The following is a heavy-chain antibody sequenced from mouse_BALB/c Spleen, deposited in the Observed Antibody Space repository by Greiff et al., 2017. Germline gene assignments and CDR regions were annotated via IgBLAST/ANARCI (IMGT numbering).Heavy chain of an antibody. Sequence: VQLKQSGAELVRPGALVKLSCKASGFNIKDYYMHWVKQRPEQGLEWIGWIDPENGNTIYDPKFQGKASITADTSSNTAYLQLSSLTSEDTAVYYCARYGNYAMDYWGQGTSVTVCS. J-gene: IGHJ4*01. CDR2: IDPENGNT. CDR1: GFNIKDYY. CDR3: ARYGNYAMDY. V-gene: IGHV14-1*02. D-gene: IGHD2-1*01.